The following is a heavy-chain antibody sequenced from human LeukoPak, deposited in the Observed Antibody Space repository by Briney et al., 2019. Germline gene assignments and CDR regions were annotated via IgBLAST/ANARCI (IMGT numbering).Heavy chain of an antibody. Sequence: SVKVSCTASGGTFSSYAISWVRQAPGQGLEWMGGIIPIFGTANYAQKFQGRVTITADESTSIAYMELSSLRSEDTAVYYCARPPEYYYDSSGYPTVFDYWGQGTLVTVSS. D-gene: IGHD3-22*01. CDR2: IIPIFGTA. CDR1: GGTFSSYA. V-gene: IGHV1-69*01. J-gene: IGHJ4*02. CDR3: ARPPEYYYDSSGYPTVFDY.